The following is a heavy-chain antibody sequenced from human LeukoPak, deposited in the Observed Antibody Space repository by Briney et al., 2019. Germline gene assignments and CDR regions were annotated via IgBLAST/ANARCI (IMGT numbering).Heavy chain of an antibody. D-gene: IGHD1-1*01. V-gene: IGHV3-20*04. Sequence: PGGSLRLSCAASGFTFDDYGMSWVRQAPGKGLEWVSGINWNGGSTVYADFVKGRFTISRDNAKNSLYLQMNSLRAEDTALYYCARARTGTTSPFDYWGQGTLVTVSS. J-gene: IGHJ4*02. CDR1: GFTFDDYG. CDR2: INWNGGST. CDR3: ARARTGTTSPFDY.